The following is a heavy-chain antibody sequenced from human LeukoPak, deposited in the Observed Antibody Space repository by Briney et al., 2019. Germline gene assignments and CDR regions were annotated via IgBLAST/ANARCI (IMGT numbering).Heavy chain of an antibody. V-gene: IGHV3-20*04. CDR2: INWNGGST. CDR1: GFTFDDYA. CDR3: ARDLWDGNSPFDS. D-gene: IGHD4-23*01. J-gene: IGHJ4*02. Sequence: GGSLRLSCAASGFTFDDYAMTWARQAPGRGLQWVSGINWNGGSTTYADSVKGRFTISRDNAKNFLYLQMNGLRAEDTALYYCARDLWDGNSPFDSWGQGTLVTVSS.